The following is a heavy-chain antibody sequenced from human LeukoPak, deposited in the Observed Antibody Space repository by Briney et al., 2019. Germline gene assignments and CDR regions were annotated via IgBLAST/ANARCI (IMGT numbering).Heavy chain of an antibody. CDR2: ISGSGGTT. D-gene: IGHD2-2*01. Sequence: GASLSLSCAASGFTISSYAMCWVLQAPRRELEWVSDISGSGGTTYYAHSVKSRFTVSRDNSKNTLYLQMSSLRAEDTAVYYCAKDLYCNSTSCLPRYFDLWGRGTLVTVSS. V-gene: IGHV3-23*01. CDR1: GFTISSYA. CDR3: AKDLYCNSTSCLPRYFDL. J-gene: IGHJ2*01.